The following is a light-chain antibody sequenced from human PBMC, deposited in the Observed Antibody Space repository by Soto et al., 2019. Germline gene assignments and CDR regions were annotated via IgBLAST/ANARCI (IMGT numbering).Light chain of an antibody. Sequence: IQMTQSPSSLSTSVGDRVTITCQASQDINHHLNWYQQKPGKAPKLLIYYASNLETGVPSKFSGSGSGTDFIFTISSLQPEDIATYYCQQFHNLPWTFGQGTKVEIE. CDR2: YAS. J-gene: IGKJ1*01. CDR3: QQFHNLPWT. CDR1: QDINHH. V-gene: IGKV1-33*01.